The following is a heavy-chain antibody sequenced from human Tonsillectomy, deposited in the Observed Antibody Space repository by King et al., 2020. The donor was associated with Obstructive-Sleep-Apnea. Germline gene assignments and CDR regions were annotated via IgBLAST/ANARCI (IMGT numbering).Heavy chain of an antibody. CDR2: IYYSGST. CDR1: DGSISNYY. J-gene: IGHJ3*02. D-gene: IGHD6-19*01. CDR3: ARGVPRSKLESGWAPFDI. V-gene: IGHV4-59*01. Sequence: VQLQESGPGLVKPSETLSLTCTVSDGSISNYYWTWIRQPPGKGLEWIGYIYYSGSTNCNPTLKGRVTVSVDPSKNQLSLNLTPVTAADTAVYYCARGVPRSKLESGWAPFDIWGQGTMVTVSS.